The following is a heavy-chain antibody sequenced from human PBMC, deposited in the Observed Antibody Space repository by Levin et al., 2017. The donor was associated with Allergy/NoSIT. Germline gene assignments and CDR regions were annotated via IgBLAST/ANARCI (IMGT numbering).Heavy chain of an antibody. CDR2: LYTTGTT. V-gene: IGHV4-4*07. D-gene: IGHD4-23*01. CDR1: GGSISDYY. CDR3: ARDASLGNSDAFDI. J-gene: IGHJ3*02. Sequence: LSQTLSLTCTVSGGSISDYYWSWIRQPAGKGLEWIGRLYTTGTTSYNPSLKSRVTMSVDTSKDQFSLNLSSVTAADTAVYYCARDASLGNSDAFDIWGQGTMVSVSS.